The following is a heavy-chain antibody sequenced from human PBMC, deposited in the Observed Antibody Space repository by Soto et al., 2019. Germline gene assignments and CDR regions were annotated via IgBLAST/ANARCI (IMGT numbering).Heavy chain of an antibody. J-gene: IGHJ6*02. D-gene: IGHD5-12*01. CDR3: ARDYYRFNSGYGFSMDV. Sequence: GGSLRLSCAASGFTFSSYAMSWVRQAPGKGLEWVAVITYSGGNKYYADSVKGRFTISRDNSKNTLHLQMNSLRAEDTAVYYCARDYYRFNSGYGFSMDVWGQGTTVTV. CDR1: GFTFSSYA. CDR2: ITYSGGNK. V-gene: IGHV3-23*01.